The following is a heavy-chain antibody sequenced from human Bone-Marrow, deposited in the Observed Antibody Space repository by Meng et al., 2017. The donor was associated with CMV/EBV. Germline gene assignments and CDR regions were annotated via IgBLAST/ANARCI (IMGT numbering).Heavy chain of an antibody. J-gene: IGHJ6*02. CDR1: GDSIGSYY. CDR2: IYYSGST. D-gene: IGHD6-13*01. CDR3: ARDRGSSWYTPTASYYYGMDV. V-gene: IGHV4-59*01. Sequence: GSLRLSCTVSGDSIGSYYWSWIRQSPGKGLEWIGFIYYSGSTNYNPSFKSRVTMSVDTSTNQFSLNLNSVTAADTAVYYCARDRGSSWYTPTASYYYGMDVWGQGTTVTGSS.